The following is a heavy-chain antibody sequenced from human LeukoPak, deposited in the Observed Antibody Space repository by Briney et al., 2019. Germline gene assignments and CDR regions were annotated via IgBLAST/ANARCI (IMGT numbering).Heavy chain of an antibody. Sequence: SETLSLTCAVYGVSFSGYYWSWIRQPPGKGLEWIGEINHSGSTNYNPSLKSRVTISVDTSKNQFSLKLSSVTAADTAVYYCARLPHVSWGQGTLVTVSS. J-gene: IGHJ4*02. CDR1: GVSFSGYY. CDR3: ARLPHVS. V-gene: IGHV4-34*01. CDR2: INHSGST. D-gene: IGHD2/OR15-2a*01.